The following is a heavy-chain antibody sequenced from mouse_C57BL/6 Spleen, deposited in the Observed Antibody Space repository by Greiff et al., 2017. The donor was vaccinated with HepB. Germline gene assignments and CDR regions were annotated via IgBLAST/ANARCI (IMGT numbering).Heavy chain of an antibody. CDR2: IWWDDDK. Sequence: QVTLKESGPGILQPSQTLSLTCSFSGFSLSTFGMGVGWIRQPSGKGLEWLAHIWWDDDKYYNPALKSRLTISKDTSKNQVFLKIANVDTADTATYYCARPITTVVEGAMDYWGQGTSVTVSS. V-gene: IGHV8-8*01. CDR1: GFSLSTFGMG. D-gene: IGHD1-1*01. J-gene: IGHJ4*01. CDR3: ARPITTVVEGAMDY.